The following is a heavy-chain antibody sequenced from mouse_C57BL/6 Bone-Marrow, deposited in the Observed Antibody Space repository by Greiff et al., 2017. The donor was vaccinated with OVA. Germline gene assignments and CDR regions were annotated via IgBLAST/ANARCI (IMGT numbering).Heavy chain of an antibody. Sequence: EVQLQQSGAELVRPGASVKLSCTASGFNIKDDYMHWVKQRPEQGLEWIGWIDPENGDTEYASKFQGKATITADTSSNTAYLQLSSLTSEDTAVYYCTTPLLLRSFAYWGQGTLVTVSA. V-gene: IGHV14-4*01. J-gene: IGHJ3*01. CDR3: TTPLLLRSFAY. CDR2: IDPENGDT. D-gene: IGHD1-1*01. CDR1: GFNIKDDY.